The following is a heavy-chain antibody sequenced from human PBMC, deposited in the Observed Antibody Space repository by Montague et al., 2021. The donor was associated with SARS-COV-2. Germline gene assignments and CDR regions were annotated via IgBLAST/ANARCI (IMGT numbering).Heavy chain of an antibody. CDR2: MSYIGST. J-gene: IGHJ6*03. Sequence: TLSLTCTVFGGSISIGGYYWTWIRQLQGKGLEGMGNMSYIGSTYTNPSLKGRVTISVDTSQNQFSLKLSSVTAAATAVYYCARLRFLEWLLWFPVSYMDVWGKGTTVTVSS. CDR1: GGSISIGGYY. D-gene: IGHD3-3*01. CDR3: ARLRFLEWLLWFPVSYMDV. V-gene: IGHV4-31*03.